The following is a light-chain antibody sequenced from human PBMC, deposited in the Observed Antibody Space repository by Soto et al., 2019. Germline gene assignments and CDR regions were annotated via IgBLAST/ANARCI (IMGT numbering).Light chain of an antibody. CDR1: QSVSSS. CDR3: QQYGSSPLYT. Sequence: EIVLTQSPGSLSLSPGERATLSCRASQSVSSSLTWYQHKPGQSLRLLIYGASNRATGIPDRFSGSGSGTDFPLTISKLEPEDFAVYYCQQYGSSPLYTFGQGTKLEIK. J-gene: IGKJ2*01. V-gene: IGKV3-20*01. CDR2: GAS.